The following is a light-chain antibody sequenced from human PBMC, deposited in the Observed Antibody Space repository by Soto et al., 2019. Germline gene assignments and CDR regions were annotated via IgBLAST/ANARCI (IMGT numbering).Light chain of an antibody. CDR1: QSITTY. J-gene: IGKJ5*01. V-gene: IGKV3-15*01. CDR3: QQYDKWPPVT. Sequence: EIVMTQSPASLSVSPGERATPSCRASQSITTYLAWYQQKPGQTPRLLIYGASTRATGVPARFSGSGSGTEFTLTISSLQSDDSAVYYCQQYDKWPPVTFGQGTRLEIK. CDR2: GAS.